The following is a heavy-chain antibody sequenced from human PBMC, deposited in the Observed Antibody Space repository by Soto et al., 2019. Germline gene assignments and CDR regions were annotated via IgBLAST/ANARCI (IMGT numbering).Heavy chain of an antibody. Sequence: TSETLSLTCTVSGGSISGSSYYWGWIRQPPGKGLEWIGSIYYSGSTYYNPSLKSRVTISVDTSKNQFSLKLSSVTAADTAVYYCARQEGYSSSWYVLPLGNYFDYWGQGTLVTVSS. J-gene: IGHJ4*02. CDR2: IYYSGST. D-gene: IGHD6-13*01. CDR1: GGSISGSSYY. CDR3: ARQEGYSSSWYVLPLGNYFDY. V-gene: IGHV4-39*01.